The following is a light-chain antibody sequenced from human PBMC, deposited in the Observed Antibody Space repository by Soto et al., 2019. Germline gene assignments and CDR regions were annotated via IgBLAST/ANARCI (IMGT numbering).Light chain of an antibody. V-gene: IGKV3-20*01. J-gene: IGKJ2*01. CDR2: GAS. CDR1: QSVSRTY. Sequence: EIVLTQSPGTLSLSPGERATLSCRASQSVSRTYLAWYQQKPGQAPRLLIHGASSRATGIPDRFSGSGSGTDFTLTINRLEPEDFAVYYCQQYGISPYTFGQGTKLEIK. CDR3: QQYGISPYT.